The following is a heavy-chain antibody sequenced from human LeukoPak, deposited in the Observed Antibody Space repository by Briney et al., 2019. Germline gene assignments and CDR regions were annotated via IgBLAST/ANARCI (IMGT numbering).Heavy chain of an antibody. CDR2: LSYSGGYT. V-gene: IGHV3-23*01. Sequence: GGSLRLSCAASGFTFGSYAMSWVRQAPGKGLEWVSALSYSGGYTYYADSVKGRFTISRDNSKNMLYLQMDSLRAEDTAVYYCTKDFTFSGSYYWGQGTLVTVSS. D-gene: IGHD1-26*01. J-gene: IGHJ4*02. CDR1: GFTFGSYA. CDR3: TKDFTFSGSYY.